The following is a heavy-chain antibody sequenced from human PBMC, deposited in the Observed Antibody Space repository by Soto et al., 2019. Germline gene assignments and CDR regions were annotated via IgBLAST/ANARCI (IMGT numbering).Heavy chain of an antibody. CDR2: IGDSVGAM. J-gene: IGHJ4*02. CDR1: GFTFGDYY. D-gene: IGHD3-10*01. CDR3: AREGASGSHLRGGIDY. Sequence: QVLLEESGGGLVKPGGSLRLSCAASGFTFGDYYMIWIRQAPGKGLYWVAYIGDSVGAMYYEDSVKGRFTISRDNAKNSLYLEMNSLRVEDTAVYYCAREGASGSHLRGGIDYWGQGILVTVSS. V-gene: IGHV3-11*01.